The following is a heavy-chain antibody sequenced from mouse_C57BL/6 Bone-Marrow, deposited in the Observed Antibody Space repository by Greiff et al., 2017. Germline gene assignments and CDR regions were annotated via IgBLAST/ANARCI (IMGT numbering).Heavy chain of an antibody. V-gene: IGHV1-76*01. J-gene: IGHJ4*01. CDR3: ARAYYGNYRAYAMDY. CDR1: GYTFTDYY. D-gene: IGHD2-1*01. CDR2: IYPGSGNT. Sequence: QVQLQQSGAELVRPGASVKLSCKASGYTFTDYYINWVKQRPGQGLEWIARIYPGSGNTYYNEKFKGKATLTAEKSSSTAYMQLSSLTSEDSAVYFCARAYYGNYRAYAMDYWGQGTSVTVSS.